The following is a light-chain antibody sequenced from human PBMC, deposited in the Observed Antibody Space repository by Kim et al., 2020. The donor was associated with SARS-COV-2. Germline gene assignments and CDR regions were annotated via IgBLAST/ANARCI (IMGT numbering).Light chain of an antibody. CDR2: AAS. J-gene: IGKJ2*01. CDR3: QQSYSTPYT. Sequence: SASVGDRVTITCRASQSISSYLHWYQQNPGKAPKLLIYAASSLQSGVPSRFSGSGSGTDFTLTISSLQPEDFETYYCQQSYSTPYTFGQGTKLE. CDR1: QSISSY. V-gene: IGKV1-39*01.